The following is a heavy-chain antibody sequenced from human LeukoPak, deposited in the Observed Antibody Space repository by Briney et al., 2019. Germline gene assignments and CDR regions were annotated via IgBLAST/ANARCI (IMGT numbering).Heavy chain of an antibody. Sequence: PSETLSLTCTVSGGSLSSYYWSWIRQPPGKGLAWIGYIRYTGSTNYNPSLKSRVTISADTSNNQFSLKLNSVTAADTDVYYCAREWDGSGSYLDYWGQGTLVTVSS. CDR2: IRYTGST. J-gene: IGHJ4*02. CDR1: GGSLSSYY. V-gene: IGHV4-59*01. D-gene: IGHD3-10*01. CDR3: AREWDGSGSYLDY.